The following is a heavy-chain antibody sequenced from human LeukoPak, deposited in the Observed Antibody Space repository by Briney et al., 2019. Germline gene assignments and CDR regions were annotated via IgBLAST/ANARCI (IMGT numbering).Heavy chain of an antibody. D-gene: IGHD1-7*01. CDR3: ARHRANWNYAVYFDY. J-gene: IGHJ4*02. CDR2: IYTSGST. Sequence: PSETLSLTCTVSGGSISSYYWSWIRQPPGKGLEWIGYIYTSGSTNYNPSLKSRVTISVDTSKNQFSLKLSSVTAADTAVYYCARHRANWNYAVYFDYWGQGTLVTVSS. CDR1: GGSISSYY. V-gene: IGHV4-4*09.